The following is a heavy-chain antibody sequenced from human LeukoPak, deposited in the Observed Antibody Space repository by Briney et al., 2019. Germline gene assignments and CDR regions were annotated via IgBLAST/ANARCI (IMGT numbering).Heavy chain of an antibody. J-gene: IGHJ4*02. Sequence: PGGSLRLSCAASGFTASIYYMTWVRQAPGKGLEWVSYLYRDGSAYYADSVKDRFTVSRDNSKNTVYLQMSSLRAEDTAVYHCARGPGWNYFDYWGQGTLVTVSS. D-gene: IGHD2-15*01. CDR2: LYRDGSA. CDR3: ARGPGWNYFDY. V-gene: IGHV3-66*01. CDR1: GFTASIYY.